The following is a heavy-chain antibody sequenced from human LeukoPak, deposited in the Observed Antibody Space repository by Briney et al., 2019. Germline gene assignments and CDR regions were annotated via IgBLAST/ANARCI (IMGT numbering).Heavy chain of an antibody. J-gene: IGHJ5*02. CDR3: VSDALSMTHYYGSGEGS. D-gene: IGHD6-25*01. V-gene: IGHV4-39*01. CDR1: GGSVSSSRYY. Sequence: SETLSLACTVSGGSVSSSRYYWGWVRQPPGEGLEWIGSICYRWIIYCIPSLQSRVPICVYPYKNQFSIELNSVTAANTAVYYCVSDALSMTHYYGSGEGSWGQGTLVTVSS. CDR2: ICYRWII.